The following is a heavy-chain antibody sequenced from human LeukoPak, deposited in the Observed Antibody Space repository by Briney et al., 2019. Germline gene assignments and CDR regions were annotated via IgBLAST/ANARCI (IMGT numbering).Heavy chain of an antibody. CDR2: ISGSGGGT. CDR3: AKRGDVIGVILVGFHKEAYYFDS. CDR1: GITLSNYA. D-gene: IGHD2-21*01. J-gene: IGHJ4*02. Sequence: GGSLRLSCAVSGITLSNYAMSWVRQAPGKGLEWVAGISGSGGGTYYADSVKGRFTISRDNPKNTLYLQMNNLRAGDTAVYFCAKRGDVIGVILVGFHKEAYYFDSWGQGALVTVSS. V-gene: IGHV3-23*01.